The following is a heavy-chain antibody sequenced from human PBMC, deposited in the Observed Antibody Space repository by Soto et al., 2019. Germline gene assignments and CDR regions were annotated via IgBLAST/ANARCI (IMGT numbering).Heavy chain of an antibody. D-gene: IGHD3-10*01. V-gene: IGHV3-64*01. CDR2: ISSNGGST. CDR3: ARAKYYYGSGSYYYFDY. CDR1: GFTFSSYA. J-gene: IGHJ4*02. Sequence: GGSLRLSCAASGFTFSSYAMHWVRQAPGKGLEYVSAISSNGGSTYYANTVKGRFTISRDNSKNTLYLQMGSLRAEDMAVYYCARAKYYYGSGSYYYFDYWGQGTLVTVSS.